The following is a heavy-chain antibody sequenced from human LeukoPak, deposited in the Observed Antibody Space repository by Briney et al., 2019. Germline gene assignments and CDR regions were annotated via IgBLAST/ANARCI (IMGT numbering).Heavy chain of an antibody. CDR2: IWYDGSNK. D-gene: IGHD6-13*01. CDR3: ASAGWYSRSSNTHFDL. V-gene: IGHV3-33*01. Sequence: PGESLRLSCAASGFTFSSYCMHWDRQAPGKGLEWVAVIWYDGSNKYYADSVKGRFTISRGNSKNTLYLQMNSLRAEDTDVYYCASAGWYSRSSNTHFDLWGQGTLVTVSS. J-gene: IGHJ4*02. CDR1: GFTFSSYC.